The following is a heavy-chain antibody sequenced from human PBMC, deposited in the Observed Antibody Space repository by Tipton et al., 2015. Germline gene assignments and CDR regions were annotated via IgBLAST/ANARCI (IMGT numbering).Heavy chain of an antibody. V-gene: IGHV4-59*01. J-gene: IGHJ4*02. Sequence: TLSLTCTVSGGSLSNNHWTWIRQPPGKGLEWIGDIYDRGSTKHNPSLKSRVTMSGDTSKSQLSLNLNSVTAADTAVYYCAREVWYYDSSGYDYWGQGTLVTVSS. CDR1: GGSLSNNH. CDR3: AREVWYYDSSGYDY. CDR2: IYDRGST. D-gene: IGHD3-22*01.